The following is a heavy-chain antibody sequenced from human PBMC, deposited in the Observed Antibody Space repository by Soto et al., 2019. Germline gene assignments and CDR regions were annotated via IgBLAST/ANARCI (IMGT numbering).Heavy chain of an antibody. V-gene: IGHV1-69*02. Sequence: QVQLVQSGAEVKKPGSSVKVSCKASGGTFSSYTISWVRQAPGQGLEWMGRIIPILGIANYAQKFQGRVTITADKSTSTAYMELSSPRSEETAVYYCARGRWFGVFDYWGQGTLVTVSS. J-gene: IGHJ4*02. CDR3: ARGRWFGVFDY. CDR2: IIPILGIA. CDR1: GGTFSSYT. D-gene: IGHD3-10*01.